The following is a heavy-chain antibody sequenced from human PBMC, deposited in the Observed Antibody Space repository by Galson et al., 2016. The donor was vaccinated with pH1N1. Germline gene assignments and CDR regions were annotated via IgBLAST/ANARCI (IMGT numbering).Heavy chain of an antibody. CDR1: GDSVSSNSAT. D-gene: IGHD3-3*01. J-gene: IGHJ3*02. Sequence: CAISGDSVSSNSATWNWIRQSPSRGLEWLGRTYYRSKWYNDYAESVKSRIIISPDTSKNQLSLQLNSVTPADTAVYYCARGVIDYDFWSGYQDHAAFGIGGQATMVIVSS. CDR3: ARGVIDYDFWSGYQDHAAFGI. CDR2: TYYRSKWYN. V-gene: IGHV6-1*01.